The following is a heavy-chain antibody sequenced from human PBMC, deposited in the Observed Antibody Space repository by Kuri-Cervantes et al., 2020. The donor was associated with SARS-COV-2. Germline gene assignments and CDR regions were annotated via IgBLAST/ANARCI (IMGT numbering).Heavy chain of an antibody. J-gene: IGHJ4*02. V-gene: IGHV3-30*03. CDR1: GFSFSSYS. CDR2: ISYDGSNK. Sequence: GESLKISCAASGFSFSSYSMNWVRQAPGKGLEWVAVISYDGSNKYYADSVKGRFTISRDNSKNTLYLQMNSLRAEDTAVYYCARIVRYFDQLDYWGQGTLVTVSS. CDR3: ARIVRYFDQLDY. D-gene: IGHD3-9*01.